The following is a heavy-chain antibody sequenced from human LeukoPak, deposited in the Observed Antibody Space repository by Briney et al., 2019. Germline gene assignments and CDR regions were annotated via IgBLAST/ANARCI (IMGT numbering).Heavy chain of an antibody. D-gene: IGHD6-19*01. V-gene: IGHV3-30-3*01. J-gene: IGHJ6*02. CDR2: ISYDGSNK. CDR1: GFTFSSYA. Sequence: GRSLRLSCAASGFTFSSYAMHWVRQAPGKGLEWVAVISYDGSNKYYADSVKGRFTISRDNSKNTLYLQMNSLRAEDTAVYYCARDWGIAVAATYYGMDVWGQGTTVTVSS. CDR3: ARDWGIAVAATYYGMDV.